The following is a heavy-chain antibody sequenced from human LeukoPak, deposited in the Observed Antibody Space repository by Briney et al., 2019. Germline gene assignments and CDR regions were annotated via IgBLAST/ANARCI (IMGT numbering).Heavy chain of an antibody. D-gene: IGHD3/OR15-3a*01. J-gene: IGHJ4*02. CDR2: ISDSGGST. CDR3: AKRGVVIRVVLVGFHKEAYYFES. CDR1: GITLSNYG. V-gene: IGHV3-23*01. Sequence: GGSLRLSCAVSGITLSNYGMSWVPQAPGKGLEWVAGISDSGGSTKYADSVKGRFTISRDNPKNTLFRQMNSLRAEDTAVYFCAKRGVVIRVVLVGFHKEAYYFESWGQGALVTVSS.